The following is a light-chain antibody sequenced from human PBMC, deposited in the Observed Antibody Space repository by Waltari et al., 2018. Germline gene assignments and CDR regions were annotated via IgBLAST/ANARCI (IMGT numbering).Light chain of an antibody. CDR1: TGAGTSGHY. J-gene: IGLJ2*01. CDR3: LLYYSGTRV. CDR2: DTN. Sequence: QAVVTQEPSLTVSPGGTVTPTCGSSTGAGTSGHYPYWFQQEPGQPPRTLIYDTNIKHSWTPARFSGSLLGGKAALTLSGAQPEDEAEYYCLLYYSGTRVFGGGTKLTVL. V-gene: IGLV7-46*01.